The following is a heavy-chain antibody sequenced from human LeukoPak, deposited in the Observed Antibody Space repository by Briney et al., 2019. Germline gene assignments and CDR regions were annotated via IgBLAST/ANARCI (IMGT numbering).Heavy chain of an antibody. Sequence: PGGSLRLSCAASGFTFNSYTMNWVRQAPGKGLEWVSTISASGGNTYYADSVKGRFTISRDNAKNTLYLQMNSLRAEDTAVYYCARGLVPGFLDYWGQGTPVTVSS. CDR2: ISASGGNT. D-gene: IGHD4-11*01. V-gene: IGHV3-23*01. CDR3: ARGLVPGFLDY. J-gene: IGHJ4*02. CDR1: GFTFNSYT.